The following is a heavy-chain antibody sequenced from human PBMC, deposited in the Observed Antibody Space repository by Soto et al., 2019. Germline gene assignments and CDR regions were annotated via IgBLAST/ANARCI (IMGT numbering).Heavy chain of an antibody. CDR1: GITLSQHW. CDR3: ARDTSSSSPYYGMDV. CDR2: ISYDGSNK. J-gene: IGHJ6*02. V-gene: IGHV3-30-3*01. Sequence: GGSLSLSCAASGITLSQHWMSWVRQAPGKGLEWVAVISYDGSNKYYADSVKGRFTISRDNSKNTLYLQMNSLRAEDTAVYYCARDTSSSSPYYGMDVWGQRTTVTVSS. D-gene: IGHD6-6*01.